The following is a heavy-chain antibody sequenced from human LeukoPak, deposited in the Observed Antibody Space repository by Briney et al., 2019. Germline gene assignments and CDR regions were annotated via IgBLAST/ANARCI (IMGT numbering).Heavy chain of an antibody. CDR2: INHSGST. CDR1: GGSFSGYY. CDR3: ARPMTYYYYGMDV. D-gene: IGHD2-21*02. J-gene: IGHJ6*02. V-gene: IGHV4-34*01. Sequence: PSETLSLTCAVYGGSFSGYYWSWIRQPPGKGLEWIGEINHSGSTNYNPSLKSRVTISVDTSENQFSLKLSSVTAADTAVYYCARPMTYYYYGMDVWGQGTTVTVSS.